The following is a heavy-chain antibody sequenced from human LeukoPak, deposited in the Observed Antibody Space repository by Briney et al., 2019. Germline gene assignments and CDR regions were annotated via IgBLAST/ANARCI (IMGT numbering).Heavy chain of an antibody. CDR1: GYTFTSYD. CDR2: MNPNSGNT. J-gene: IGHJ4*02. CDR3: ARGRYLAAAGMSRY. D-gene: IGHD6-13*01. Sequence: ASVKVSCKASGYTFTSYDINLVRQATGQGLEWMGWMNPNSGNTGYAQKFQGRVTMTRNTSISTAYMELSSLRSEDTAVYYCARGRYLAAAGMSRYWGQGTLVTVSS. V-gene: IGHV1-8*01.